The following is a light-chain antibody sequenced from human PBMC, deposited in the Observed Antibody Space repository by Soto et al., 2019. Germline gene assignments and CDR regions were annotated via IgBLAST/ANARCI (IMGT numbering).Light chain of an antibody. CDR3: GTWDSSLSVVV. Sequence: QSVLTQPPSVSAAPGQKVSISCSGSSSNIGNNYVSWFQQLPGTAPKLLIYDTNKRPSGIPDRFSASKSGTSATLGITGLQTGDEADYFCGTWDSSLSVVVFGGGTKLTVL. CDR1: SSNIGNNY. CDR2: DTN. V-gene: IGLV1-51*01. J-gene: IGLJ2*01.